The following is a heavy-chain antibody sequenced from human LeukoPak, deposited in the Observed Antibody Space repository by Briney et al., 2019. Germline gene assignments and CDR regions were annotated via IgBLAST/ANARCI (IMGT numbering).Heavy chain of an antibody. V-gene: IGHV3-21*04. CDR1: GFTFSDYN. CDR2: ISRSSYYI. Sequence: KPGGSLRLSCAASGFTFSDYNMNWVRQAPGKGLEWVSSISRSSYYIYYTDSVKGRFTISRDNAKNSLYMQMNSLRAEDTAVYYCAKAVVIVPTATPFDYWGQGTLVTVSS. J-gene: IGHJ4*02. CDR3: AKAVVIVPTATPFDY. D-gene: IGHD2-2*01.